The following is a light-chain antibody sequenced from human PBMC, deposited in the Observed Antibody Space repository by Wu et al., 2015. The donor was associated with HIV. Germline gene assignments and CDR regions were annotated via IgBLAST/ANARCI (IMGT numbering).Light chain of an antibody. CDR3: QQYSSFPG. CDR1: PGMSTS. J-gene: IGKJ4*01. CDR2: DAS. Sequence: AIQLTQFPSSLSASVGDSVTITCRASPGMSTSLAWYQQKTGKPPKLLIFDASSLQRGVPSRFRGSGSGTDFSLTISSLQPEDFGTYYCQQYSSFPGFGGGTKVEMK. V-gene: IGKV1-13*02.